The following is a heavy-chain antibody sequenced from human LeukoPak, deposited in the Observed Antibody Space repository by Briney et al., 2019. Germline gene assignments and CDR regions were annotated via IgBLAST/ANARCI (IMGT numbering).Heavy chain of an antibody. CDR2: ISGSGGTT. CDR3: ARDRTDDNWWYVGSH. J-gene: IGHJ4*02. CDR1: GFTFSTYA. Sequence: GGSLRLSCATSGFTFSTYAMSWVRQAPGKGLEWVSSISGSGGTTNYADSVRGRFTVSRDSSDNTVYLQMNSLRAEDTAVYYCARDRTDDNWWYVGSHWGQGTLVTVSS. V-gene: IGHV3-23*01. D-gene: IGHD2-8*02.